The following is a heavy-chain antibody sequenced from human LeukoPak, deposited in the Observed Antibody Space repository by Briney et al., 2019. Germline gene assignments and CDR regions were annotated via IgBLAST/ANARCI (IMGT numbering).Heavy chain of an antibody. CDR2: INHSGST. CDR3: ARGARYQLLLWVFSIPTLFDY. V-gene: IGHV4-34*01. D-gene: IGHD2-2*01. CDR1: GGSFSGYY. J-gene: IGHJ4*02. Sequence: KASETLSLTCAVYGGSFSGYYWSWIRQPPGKGLEWIGEINHSGSTNCNPSPKSRVTISVDTSKNQFSLKLSSVTAADTAVYYCARGARYQLLLWVFSIPTLFDYWGQGTLVTVSS.